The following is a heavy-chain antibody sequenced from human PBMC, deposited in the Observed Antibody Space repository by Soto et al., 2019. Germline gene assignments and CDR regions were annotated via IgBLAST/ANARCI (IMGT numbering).Heavy chain of an antibody. CDR2: ISSSSSTI. CDR1: GFTFSSYS. J-gene: IGHJ6*04. D-gene: IGHD3-3*01. CDR3: AREGFTIFGVVISYYYGMDV. Sequence: PGGSLRLSCAASGFTFSSYSMNWVRQSPGKGLEWVSYISSSSSTIYYADSVKGRFTISRDNAKNSLYLQMNSLRDEDTAVYYCAREGFTIFGVVISYYYGMDVWGYVTTVTVSS. V-gene: IGHV3-48*02.